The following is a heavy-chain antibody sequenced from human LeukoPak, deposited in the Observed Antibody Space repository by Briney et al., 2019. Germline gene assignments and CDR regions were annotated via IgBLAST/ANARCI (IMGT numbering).Heavy chain of an antibody. Sequence: PSGTLSLTCTVSAYSISDGWVWGMIRQPPGKGLGWIGGIYRSGTTYYNPSLKSRVTMSVDTSNNQFSLKLTSVTAADTAMYYCSRLSHVAGAPKVSWFDPWGQGTLVTVSS. CDR3: SRLSHVAGAPKVSWFDP. V-gene: IGHV4-38-2*02. CDR1: AYSISDGWV. CDR2: IYRSGTT. J-gene: IGHJ5*02. D-gene: IGHD1-26*01.